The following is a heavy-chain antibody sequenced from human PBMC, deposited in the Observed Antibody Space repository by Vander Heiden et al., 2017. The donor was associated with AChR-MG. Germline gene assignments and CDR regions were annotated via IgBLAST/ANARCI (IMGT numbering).Heavy chain of an antibody. CDR3: ARQAARYFYGVNWFDP. Sequence: QLQLQESGPGLVKPSETLSLTCTVSVGSITSLGNDGGWIRQHPGKGLEWIGSIYYSGSTDYNPSLKSRVTISVDTSKNQFSLKLSSVTAADTAVYYCARQAARYFYGVNWFDPWGQGTLVTVSS. D-gene: IGHD4-17*01. CDR2: IYYSGST. J-gene: IGHJ5*02. V-gene: IGHV4-39*01. CDR1: VGSITSLGND.